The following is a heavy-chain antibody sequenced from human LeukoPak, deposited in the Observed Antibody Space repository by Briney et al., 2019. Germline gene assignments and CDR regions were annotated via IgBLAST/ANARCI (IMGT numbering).Heavy chain of an antibody. D-gene: IGHD3-22*01. CDR1: GFTFGSYG. CDR2: ITTTGATT. Sequence: GGSLRLSCAAFGFTFGSYGMSWVRQAPGKGLEWVSFITTTGATTSYADSVKGRFTISRDNLRNTLYMQMNSLRDEDTALYYCTIMHGYYDGSGYWVQWGQGTLVTVSS. V-gene: IGHV3-23*01. CDR3: TIMHGYYDGSGYWVQ. J-gene: IGHJ4*02.